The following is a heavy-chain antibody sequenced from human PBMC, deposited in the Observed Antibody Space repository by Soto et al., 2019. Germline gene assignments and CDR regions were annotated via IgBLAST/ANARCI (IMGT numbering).Heavy chain of an antibody. J-gene: IGHJ4*02. Sequence: PSETLSLTCNFPDGSITGYYWSWIRQLPGKGLEWIGYIHYSGSTNYNPSLTSRVTISVDTPKNHFSLKLSSVTAADTAVYYCARHISGSSWWRCFDYWGPGTLVTVSS. D-gene: IGHD6-13*01. CDR3: ARHISGSSWWRCFDY. CDR1: DGSITGYY. V-gene: IGHV4-59*08. CDR2: IHYSGST.